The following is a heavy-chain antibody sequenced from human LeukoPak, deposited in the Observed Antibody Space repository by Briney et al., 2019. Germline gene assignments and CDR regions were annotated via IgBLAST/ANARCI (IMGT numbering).Heavy chain of an antibody. CDR2: IRYDGSNK. V-gene: IGHV3-30*02. Sequence: GGSLRLSCAASGFTFSSYGMHWVRQAPGKGLEWVAFIRYDGSNKYYADSVKGRFTISRDNSKNTLYLQMNSLRAEDTAVYYCAKDSQTYYYDSSGYLYFDYWGQGTLVTVSS. D-gene: IGHD3-22*01. CDR3: AKDSQTYYYDSSGYLYFDY. CDR1: GFTFSSYG. J-gene: IGHJ4*02.